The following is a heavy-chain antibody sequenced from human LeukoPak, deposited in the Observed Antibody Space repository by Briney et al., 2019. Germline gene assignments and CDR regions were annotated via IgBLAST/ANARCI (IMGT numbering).Heavy chain of an antibody. V-gene: IGHV4-39*07. Sequence: PSETLSLTCTVSGGFLSSSSYYWGWIRQPPGKGLEWIGSIYYAGNTYYNPSLKSRVTISVDTSKNQFSLKLSSVTAADTAVYYCASGVVPAAILGIYGYYYYMDVWGKGTTVTVSS. CDR1: GGFLSSSSYY. D-gene: IGHD2-2*02. J-gene: IGHJ6*03. CDR3: ASGVVPAAILGIYGYYYYMDV. CDR2: IYYAGNT.